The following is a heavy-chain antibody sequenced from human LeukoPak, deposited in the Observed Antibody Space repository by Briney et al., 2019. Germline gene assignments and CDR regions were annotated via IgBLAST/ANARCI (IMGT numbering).Heavy chain of an antibody. J-gene: IGHJ3*02. V-gene: IGHV1-46*01. Sequence: GASVKVSCKASGYTFTSYYMHWVRQAPGQGLEWMGVINPSGGSTIYAQKFQGRVTMTRDTSTSTVYMELSSLRSEDTAVYYCARTYPVSDDAFDIWGQGTMVTVS. CDR1: GYTFTSYY. D-gene: IGHD1-14*01. CDR3: ARTYPVSDDAFDI. CDR2: INPSGGST.